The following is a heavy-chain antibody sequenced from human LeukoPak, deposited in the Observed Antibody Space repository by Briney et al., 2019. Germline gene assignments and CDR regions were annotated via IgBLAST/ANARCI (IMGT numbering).Heavy chain of an antibody. CDR2: MNPNSGNT. CDR3: ARGIEMVTAGEYYFDY. V-gene: IGHV1-8*01. CDR1: GYTFTSYD. D-gene: IGHD2-21*02. Sequence: ASVKVSCKASGYTFTSYDINWVRQATGQGLEWMGWMNPNSGNTGYAQKFQGRVTMTRNTSISTAYMELSSLRSEDTAVYYCARGIEMVTAGEYYFDYWGQGTLVTVPS. J-gene: IGHJ4*02.